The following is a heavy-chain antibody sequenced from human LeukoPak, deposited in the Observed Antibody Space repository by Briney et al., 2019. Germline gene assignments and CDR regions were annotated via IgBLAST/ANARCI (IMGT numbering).Heavy chain of an antibody. D-gene: IGHD1-26*01. CDR1: GVSISSYY. Sequence: SETLSLTCTVSGVSISSYYWSWIRQPQGQGLEWMGYIYYSGSTNYNPSLKSRVTISVDTSKNQFSLKLSSVTAADTAVYYCARDFLVGATGWFDPWGQGTLVTVSS. J-gene: IGHJ5*02. V-gene: IGHV4-59*01. CDR2: IYYSGST. CDR3: ARDFLVGATGWFDP.